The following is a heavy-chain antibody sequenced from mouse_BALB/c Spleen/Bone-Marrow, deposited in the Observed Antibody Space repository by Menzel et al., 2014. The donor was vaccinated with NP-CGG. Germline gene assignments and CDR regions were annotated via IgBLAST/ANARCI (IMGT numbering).Heavy chain of an antibody. CDR1: GYTFTNYY. CDR3: TRSGFYGYGTYFDV. CDR2: INPSNGVT. J-gene: IGHJ1*01. V-gene: IGHV1S81*02. D-gene: IGHD2-2*01. Sequence: VQLQHSGAELVTPGASVKLSCKVSGYTFTNYYVYWVTQSPGQGLEWIGEINPSNGVTNFNEKFMSKATLTVDNSSSTAYMHLSSLTSEDSAVYYCTRSGFYGYGTYFDVWGAATTVTGSS.